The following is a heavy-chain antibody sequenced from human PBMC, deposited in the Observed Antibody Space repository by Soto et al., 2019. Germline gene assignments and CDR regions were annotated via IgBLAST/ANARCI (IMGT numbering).Heavy chain of an antibody. CDR3: ARDVVRGYYYYGMDV. D-gene: IGHD3-10*01. CDR1: GGSISSGDYY. Sequence: PSETLSLTYTVSGGSISSGDYYWSWIRQPPGKGLEWIGYIYYSGSTYYNPSLKSRVTISVDTSKNQFSLKLSSVTAADTAVYYCARDVVRGYYYYGMDVWGQGTTVTVSS. J-gene: IGHJ6*02. V-gene: IGHV4-30-4*01. CDR2: IYYSGST.